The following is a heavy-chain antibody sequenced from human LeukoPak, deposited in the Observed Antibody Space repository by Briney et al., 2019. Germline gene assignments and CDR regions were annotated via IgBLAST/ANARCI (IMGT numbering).Heavy chain of an antibody. CDR3: ARAPENRRGPFDY. J-gene: IGHJ4*02. Sequence: GGSLRLSCAASGFTVSSNYMSWVRQAPGKGLEWVSVIYSGGSTYYADSVKGRFTISRDNSKNTLYLQMNSLRAEDTAVYYCARAPENRRGPFDYWGQGTLVTVSS. D-gene: IGHD1/OR15-1a*01. CDR2: IYSGGST. V-gene: IGHV3-53*01. CDR1: GFTVSSNY.